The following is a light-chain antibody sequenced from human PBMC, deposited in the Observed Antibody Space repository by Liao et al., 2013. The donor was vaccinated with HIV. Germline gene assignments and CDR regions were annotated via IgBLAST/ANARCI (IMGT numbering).Light chain of an antibody. CDR2: KDS. CDR3: QSTDSSGGWV. Sequence: SYELTQPPSVSVSPGQTARITCSGDALPKQFAYWYQQKPGQAPVLLIYKDSERPSGIPERFSGSSSGTTVTLTISGVRSEDEADYYCQSTDSSGGWVFGGGTKLTVL. V-gene: IGLV3-25*03. J-gene: IGLJ3*02. CDR1: ALPKQF.